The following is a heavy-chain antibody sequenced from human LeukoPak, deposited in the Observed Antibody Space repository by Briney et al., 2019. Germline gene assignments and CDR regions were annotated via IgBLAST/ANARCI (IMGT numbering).Heavy chain of an antibody. V-gene: IGHV3-66*01. D-gene: IGHD6-19*01. CDR1: GFIVSSNY. CDR3: ARAFGMAVAGIYYYYGMDV. Sequence: GQSLRLSCAASGFIVSSNYMSWVRQGPGKWLGWVSVIYSGGSTDYADSVKGRFTISRDNSKNTLYLQMNSLRAEDTAVYYCARAFGMAVAGIYYYYGMDVWGQGTTVTVSS. CDR2: IYSGGST. J-gene: IGHJ6*02.